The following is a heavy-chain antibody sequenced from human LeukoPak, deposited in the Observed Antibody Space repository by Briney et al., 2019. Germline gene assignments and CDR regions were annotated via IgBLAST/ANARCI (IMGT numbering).Heavy chain of an antibody. D-gene: IGHD6-19*01. Sequence: SETLSLTCTVSGGSISSGSYYWSWIRQPAGKGLEWIGRIYTSGSTNYNPSLKSRVTISVDTSKNQFSLKLSSVTAVDTAVYYCARDRWLGIAKGAFDIWGQGTMVTVSS. J-gene: IGHJ3*02. CDR1: GGSISSGSYY. CDR2: IYTSGST. CDR3: ARDRWLGIAKGAFDI. V-gene: IGHV4-61*02.